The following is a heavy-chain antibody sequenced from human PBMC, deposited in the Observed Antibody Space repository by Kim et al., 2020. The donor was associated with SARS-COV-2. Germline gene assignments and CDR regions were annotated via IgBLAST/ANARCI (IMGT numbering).Heavy chain of an antibody. Sequence: SVKVSCKASGFTFTSSAVQWVRQARGQRLEWIGWIVVGSGNTNYAQKFQERVTITRDMSTSTAYMELSSLRSADTAVYYCAAFRPVPLPGPLSDRYYYDSSGYYGRDYYDGLDVWGQGTTFTVSS. CDR1: GFTFTSSA. V-gene: IGHV1-58*01. J-gene: IGHJ6*01. CDR3: AAFRPVPLPGPLSDRYYYDSSGYYGRDYYDGLDV. CDR2: IVVGSGNT. D-gene: IGHD3-22*01.